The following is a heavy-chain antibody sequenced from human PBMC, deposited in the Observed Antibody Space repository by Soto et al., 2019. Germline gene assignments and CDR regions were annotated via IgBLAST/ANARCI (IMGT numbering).Heavy chain of an antibody. CDR2: MNPNTGNT. J-gene: IGHJ6*02. V-gene: IGHV1-8*01. D-gene: IGHD3-9*01. Sequence: ASVKVSCKASGYTFTSYDINWVRQATGQGLEWMGWMNPNTGNTGYAQKFQGRVTMTRNTSISTAYMELSSLRSEDTAVYYCARRPREGRYFDWVYGMDAWGPGTTVTVSS. CDR1: GYTFTSYD. CDR3: ARRPREGRYFDWVYGMDA.